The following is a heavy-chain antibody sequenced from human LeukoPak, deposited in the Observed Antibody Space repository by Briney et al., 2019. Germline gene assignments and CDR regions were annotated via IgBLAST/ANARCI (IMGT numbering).Heavy chain of an antibody. D-gene: IGHD6-13*01. CDR2: INPSGGST. V-gene: IGHV1-46*01. J-gene: IGHJ6*03. CDR3: ATQGGIAAPYYYYMDV. CDR1: GYTFTSYY. Sequence: ASVKVSCKASGYTFTSYYMHWVRQAPGQGLEWMGIINPSGGSTSYAQKFQGRVTMTRDTSTSTVYMELSSLRSEDTAVYYCATQGGIAAPYYYYMDVWGKGTTVTVSS.